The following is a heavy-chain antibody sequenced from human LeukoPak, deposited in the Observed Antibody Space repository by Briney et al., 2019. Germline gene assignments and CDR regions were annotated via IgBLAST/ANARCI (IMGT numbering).Heavy chain of an antibody. CDR1: GYTFTSYD. D-gene: IGHD6-19*01. J-gene: IGHJ6*02. CDR3: ARGDFIAVAGTDYYYGMDV. V-gene: IGHV1-8*01. Sequence: ASVKVSCKASGYTFTSYDINWVRQATGQGLDWMGWMNPNSGKTGYAQKFHGRVTMTRNTSITTDYMELSSLRSEDTAVYYCARGDFIAVAGTDYYYGMDVWGQGPTVTVSS. CDR2: MNPNSGKT.